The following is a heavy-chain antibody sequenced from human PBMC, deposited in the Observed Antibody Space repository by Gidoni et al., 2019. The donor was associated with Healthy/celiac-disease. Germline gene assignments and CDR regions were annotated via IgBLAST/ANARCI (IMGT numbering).Heavy chain of an antibody. J-gene: IGHJ4*02. CDR2: FSWNSGSI. D-gene: IGHD2-21*01. CDR3: SKDIGGGGVAPIDY. V-gene: IGHV3-9*01. CDR1: GFTFDDYA. Sequence: VQLVESGGGLVQPGRSLRLSCAASGFTFDDYAMHWVRQAPGKGLEVVSGFSWNSGSIGYADSVKGRFTNSRDNAKNSLYLQMNSLRAGDTALYYCSKDIGGGGVAPIDYWGQGTLVTVSS.